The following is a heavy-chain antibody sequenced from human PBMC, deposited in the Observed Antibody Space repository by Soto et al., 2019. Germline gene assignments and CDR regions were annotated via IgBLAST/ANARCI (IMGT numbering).Heavy chain of an antibody. D-gene: IGHD2-8*01. V-gene: IGHV1-2*04. CDR2: INPKSGGT. CDR3: ARGDSTDCSNGVCSFFYNHDMDV. Sequence: GASVKVSCKASGHSFTDYHIHWVRQAPGQGLEWLGRINPKSGGTSTAQKVQGWVTMTTDTSISTASMELTRLTSDDTAIYYCARGDSTDCSNGVCSFFYNHDMDVWGQGTTVTVSS. CDR1: GHSFTDYH. J-gene: IGHJ6*02.